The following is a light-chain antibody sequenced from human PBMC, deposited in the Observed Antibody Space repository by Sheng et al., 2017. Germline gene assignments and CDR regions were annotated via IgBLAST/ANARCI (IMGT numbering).Light chain of an antibody. CDR1: QSLSSN. CDR2: DAS. CDR3: QQSYSTPIFT. J-gene: IGKJ3*01. V-gene: IGKV3-11*01. Sequence: EIVLTQSPGTLSLSPGERATLSCRASQSLSSNLAWYQQKPGQAPRLLIYDASNRATGIPARFSGSGSGTDFTLTISSLEPEDFATYYCQQSYSTPIFTFGPGTKVDIK.